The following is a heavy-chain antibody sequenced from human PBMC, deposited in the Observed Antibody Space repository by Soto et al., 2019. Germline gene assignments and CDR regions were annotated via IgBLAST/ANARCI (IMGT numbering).Heavy chain of an antibody. V-gene: IGHV1-69*13. CDR3: ARDPYDILTGYSPGDYYYGMDV. Sequence: SVKVSCKASGGTFSSYAISWVRQAPGQGLEWMGGIIPTFGTANYAQKFQGRVTITADESTSTAYMELSSLRSEDTAVYYCARDPYDILTGYSPGDYYYGMDVWGQGTTVTVSS. CDR2: IIPTFGTA. J-gene: IGHJ6*02. D-gene: IGHD3-9*01. CDR1: GGTFSSYA.